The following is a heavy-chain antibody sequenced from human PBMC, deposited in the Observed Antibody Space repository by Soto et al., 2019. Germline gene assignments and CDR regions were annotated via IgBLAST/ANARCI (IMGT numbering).Heavy chain of an antibody. V-gene: IGHV3-43D*04. CDR3: VKGDITGTSYFGF. D-gene: IGHD1-20*01. CDR2: INWDDGNT. J-gene: IGHJ4*02. CDR1: EFSFGDYA. Sequence: EVQLVESVGVVVQPGGSLRLSCAASEFSFGDYAMHWVRHAPGKGLQLVSVINWDDGNTYYADSVKGRFTISRDNRKNSLFLDMHSLRPEDTALYHCVKGDITGTSYFGFWGQGTPVTVSS.